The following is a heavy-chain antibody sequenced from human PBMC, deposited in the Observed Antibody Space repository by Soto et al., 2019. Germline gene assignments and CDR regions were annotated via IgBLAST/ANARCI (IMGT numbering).Heavy chain of an antibody. J-gene: IGHJ4*02. V-gene: IGHV4-59*01. CDR2: IYYSGST. CDR1: GGSISSYY. CDR3: ARVRRGSRGYSYGPQWAFDY. Sequence: SETLSLTCTVSGGSISSYYWSWIRQPPGKGLEWIGYIYYSGSTNYNPSLKSRVTISVDTSKNQFSLKLSSVTAADTAVYYCARVRRGSRGYSYGPQWAFDYWGQGTLVTVSS. D-gene: IGHD5-18*01.